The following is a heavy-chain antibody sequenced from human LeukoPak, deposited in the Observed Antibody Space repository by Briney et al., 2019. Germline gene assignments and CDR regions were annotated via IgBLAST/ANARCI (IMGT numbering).Heavy chain of an antibody. J-gene: IGHJ4*02. CDR3: ARDSGVWSGYSHHLLD. Sequence: SETLSLTCTVSGGSISSYYWSWIRQPPGKGLEWIGYIYYSGSTNYNPSLKSRVTISVDTSKNQFSLKLSSVTAADTAVYYCARDSGVWSGYSHHLLDWGQGTLVTVSS. CDR1: GGSISSYY. V-gene: IGHV4-59*01. CDR2: IYYSGST. D-gene: IGHD3-3*01.